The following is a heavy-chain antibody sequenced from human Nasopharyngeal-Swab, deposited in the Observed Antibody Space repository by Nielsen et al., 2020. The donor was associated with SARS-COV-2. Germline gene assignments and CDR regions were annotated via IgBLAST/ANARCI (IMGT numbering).Heavy chain of an antibody. D-gene: IGHD1-26*01. CDR1: GGSISSGSIRSYY. CDR3: AREVVGGLVDS. J-gene: IGHJ4*02. V-gene: IGHV4-61*01. CDR2: FSYTGIT. Sequence: SETLSLTCTVSGGSISSGSIRSYYWSWIRQPPGKGLEWIGYFSYTGITNYNSSLKSRVTISVDMSKNQFSLKLSSVAAADTAVYYCAREVVGGLVDSWGQGTLVTVSS.